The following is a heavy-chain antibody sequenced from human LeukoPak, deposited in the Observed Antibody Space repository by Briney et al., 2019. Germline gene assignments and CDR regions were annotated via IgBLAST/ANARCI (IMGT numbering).Heavy chain of an antibody. CDR3: ARNHGGWFDS. CDR1: GVSIKTNSDY. CDR2: IYHVGGT. V-gene: IGHV4-39*07. Sequence: PSETLSLTCNVSGVSIKTNSDYWAWLRQPPGKGLEWIGSIYHVGGTYYNPSLKSRVTISIDTSKNQFSLKLNSVTAADTAVYYCARNHGGWFDSWGQGTLVTVSS. J-gene: IGHJ5*01. D-gene: IGHD4-23*01.